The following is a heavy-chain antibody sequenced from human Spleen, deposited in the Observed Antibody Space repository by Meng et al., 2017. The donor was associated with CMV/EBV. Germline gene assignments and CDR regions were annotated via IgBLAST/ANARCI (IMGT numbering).Heavy chain of an antibody. V-gene: IGHV3-53*05. CDR3: ARVRHGGHLRYRDFDF. CDR1: GFSVSTNY. Sequence: GESLKISCAASGFSVSTNYMNWVRQAPGKGLEWVSIIHKGGTTYYADSVKGRFTISRDNSKNTLYLQMNSLRAEDTAVYYCARVRHGGHLRYRDFDFWGQGTLVTVSS. CDR2: IHKGGTT. J-gene: IGHJ4*02. D-gene: IGHD3-16*01.